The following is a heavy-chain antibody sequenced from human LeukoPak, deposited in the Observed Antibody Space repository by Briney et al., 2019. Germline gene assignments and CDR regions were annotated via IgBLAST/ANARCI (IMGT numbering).Heavy chain of an antibody. Sequence: PGGSLRLSCAASGFTFSFYAMSWVRQAPGKGLEWVSGISGSGDSTYSADSVKGRFTISRDNAKNMLYLQVNSLRAEDTAVYYCAKASAMIVVVSKHFDYWGQGTLVTVSS. CDR3: AKASAMIVVVSKHFDY. CDR2: ISGSGDST. CDR1: GFTFSFYA. J-gene: IGHJ4*02. V-gene: IGHV3-23*01. D-gene: IGHD3-22*01.